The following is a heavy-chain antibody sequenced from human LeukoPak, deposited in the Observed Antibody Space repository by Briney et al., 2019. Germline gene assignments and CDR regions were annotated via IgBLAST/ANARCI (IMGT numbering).Heavy chain of an antibody. CDR3: ARDRYSYGF. D-gene: IGHD5-18*01. CDR1: GGSISSYY. Sequence: SETLSLTCTVSGGSISSYYWSWIRQPPGKGLEWIGFISYSGSTYHNPSLKSRVTMSVDTSKNQFSLNLRSVTAADTAVYYCARDRYSYGFWGQGILVTVSS. V-gene: IGHV4-59*01. CDR2: ISYSGST. J-gene: IGHJ4*02.